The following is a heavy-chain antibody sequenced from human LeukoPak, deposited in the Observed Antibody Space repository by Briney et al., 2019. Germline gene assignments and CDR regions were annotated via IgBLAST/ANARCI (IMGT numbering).Heavy chain of an antibody. CDR1: GGSISSYY. J-gene: IGHJ6*03. CDR3: AISHYGAYYYYYMDV. Sequence: PSETLSLTCTVSGGSISSYYWSWIRQPAGKGLEWIGRIYTSGSTNYNPSLKSRVTMSVDTSKNQFSLKLSSVTAADTAVYYCAISHYGAYYYYYMDVWGKGTTVTVSS. CDR2: IYTSGST. V-gene: IGHV4-4*07. D-gene: IGHD4-17*01.